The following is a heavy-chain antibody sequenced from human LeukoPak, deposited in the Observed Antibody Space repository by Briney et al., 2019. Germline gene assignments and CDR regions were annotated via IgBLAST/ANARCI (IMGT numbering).Heavy chain of an antibody. CDR2: IYSGGST. CDR3: AKSPIAVAGTSARGWFDP. V-gene: IGHV3-66*01. D-gene: IGHD6-19*01. CDR1: GFTVSSNY. Sequence: GGSLRLSCAASGFTVSSNYMSWVRQAPGKGLEWVSVIYSGGSTYYADSVKGRFTISRDNSKNTLYLQMNRLRAEDTAVYYCAKSPIAVAGTSARGWFDPWGQGTLVTVSS. J-gene: IGHJ5*02.